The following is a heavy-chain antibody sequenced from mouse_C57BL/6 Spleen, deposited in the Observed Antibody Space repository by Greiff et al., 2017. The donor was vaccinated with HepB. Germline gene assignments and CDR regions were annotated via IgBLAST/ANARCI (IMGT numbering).Heavy chain of an antibody. D-gene: IGHD2-14*01. V-gene: IGHV1-55*01. CDR2: IYPGSGST. CDR1: GYTFTSYW. J-gene: IGHJ1*03. Sequence: QVQLQQPGAELVKPGASVKMSCKASGYTFTSYWITWVKQRPGQGLEWIGDIYPGSGSTNYNEKFKSKATLTVDATSSTAYMQLSSLTSEDSAVYYCAREVRRYWYWDVWGTGTTVTVSS. CDR3: AREVRRYWYWDV.